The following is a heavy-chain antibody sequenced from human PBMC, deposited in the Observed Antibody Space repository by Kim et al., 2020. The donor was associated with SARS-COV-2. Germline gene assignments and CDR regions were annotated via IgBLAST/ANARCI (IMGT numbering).Heavy chain of an antibody. CDR3: AREGAERYCDWSNYYGMDV. CDR2: ISYEGSKT. CDR1: GFMFSSYG. D-gene: IGHD3-9*01. V-gene: IGHV3-33*05. J-gene: IGHJ6*02. Sequence: GGSLRLSCAASGFMFSSYGMHWVRQAPGKGLEWVGVISYEGSKTYYGDSLKGRFTISRDNSKNTVYLQMSSLRAEDTAVYYCAREGAERYCDWSNYYGMDVWGQGTTVTVSS.